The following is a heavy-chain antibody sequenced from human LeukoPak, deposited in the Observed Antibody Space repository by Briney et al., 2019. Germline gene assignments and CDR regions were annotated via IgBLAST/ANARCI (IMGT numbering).Heavy chain of an antibody. CDR2: INPSGGST. D-gene: IGHD3-22*01. Sequence: ASVKVSGKAPGYTFTSYYMHWVRQAPGQGLEWMGIINPSGGSTSYAQKFQGRVTMTRDMSTSTVYMELSSLRSEDTAVYYCARVDSSGYYWVDYWGQGTLVTVSS. CDR3: ARVDSSGYYWVDY. V-gene: IGHV1-46*01. CDR1: GYTFTSYY. J-gene: IGHJ4*02.